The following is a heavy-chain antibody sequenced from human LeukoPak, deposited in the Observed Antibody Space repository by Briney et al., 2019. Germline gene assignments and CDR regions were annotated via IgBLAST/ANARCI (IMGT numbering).Heavy chain of an antibody. Sequence: GRSLRLSCAASGFTFRSYAMHWVRQAPGKGLEWVALISYDGSKRYFADSVKGRFTISRDNAKNSLYLQMNSLRAEDTAVYYCAESSYGGWFDPWGQGTLVTVSS. D-gene: IGHD4-17*01. CDR3: AESSYGGWFDP. J-gene: IGHJ5*02. CDR1: GFTFRSYA. CDR2: ISYDGSKR. V-gene: IGHV3-30*04.